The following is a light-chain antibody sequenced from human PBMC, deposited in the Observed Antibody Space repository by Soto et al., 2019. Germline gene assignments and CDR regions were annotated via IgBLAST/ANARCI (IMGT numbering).Light chain of an antibody. J-gene: IGLJ1*01. CDR1: SSNIGVNT. V-gene: IGLV1-44*01. CDR2: LDN. CDR3: AVWDDSLNGFV. Sequence: QSALTQPPSASGTPGQRVTISCSGSSSNIGVNTVNWYQQVPGTAPKLLIYLDNRRPSGVPARFSGSKSGTSASLAISGLQSEDEADFYCAVWDDSLNGFVFGTGTKVTVL.